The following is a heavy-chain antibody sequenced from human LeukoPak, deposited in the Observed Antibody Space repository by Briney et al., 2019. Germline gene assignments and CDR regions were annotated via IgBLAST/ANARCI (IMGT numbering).Heavy chain of an antibody. D-gene: IGHD2-15*01. Sequence: SETLSLTCTVSGGSISSYYWSWIRQPPGKGLEWIGYIYYSGSTNYNPSLKSRVTISVDKSKNQFSLKLSSVTAADTAVYYCARLYCSGGSCFLGDYYGMDVWGQGTTVTVSS. J-gene: IGHJ6*02. V-gene: IGHV4-59*12. CDR3: ARLYCSGGSCFLGDYYGMDV. CDR1: GGSISSYY. CDR2: IYYSGST.